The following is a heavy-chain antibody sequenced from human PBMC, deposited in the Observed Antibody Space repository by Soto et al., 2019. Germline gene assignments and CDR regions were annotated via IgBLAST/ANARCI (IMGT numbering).Heavy chain of an antibody. CDR3: ARGGITMVRGVIIITGMDV. Sequence: SVKVSCKASGGTFSSYAISWVRQAPGQGLEWMGGIIPIFGTANYAQKFQGRVTITADESTSTAYMELSSLRSEDTAVYYCARGGITMVRGVIIITGMDVWGQGTTVTVSS. CDR1: GGTFSSYA. CDR2: IIPIFGTA. V-gene: IGHV1-69*13. D-gene: IGHD3-10*01. J-gene: IGHJ6*02.